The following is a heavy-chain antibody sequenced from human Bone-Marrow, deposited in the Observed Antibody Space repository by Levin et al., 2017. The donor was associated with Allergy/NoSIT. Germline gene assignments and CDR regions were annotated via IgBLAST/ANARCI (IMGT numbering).Heavy chain of an antibody. J-gene: IGHJ4*02. D-gene: IGHD6-19*01. V-gene: IGHV3-23*01. Sequence: GGSLRLSCVGSGFKFSDYAMSWVRQAPGKGLEWVSSMSGGGGTRDYADSVKGRFTLFRENSKNTVFLQMNDLRVDDTAIYYCAKDLHHNSGWYFDYWGPGTLVTVSS. CDR2: MSGGGGTR. CDR1: GFKFSDYA. CDR3: AKDLHHNSGWYFDY.